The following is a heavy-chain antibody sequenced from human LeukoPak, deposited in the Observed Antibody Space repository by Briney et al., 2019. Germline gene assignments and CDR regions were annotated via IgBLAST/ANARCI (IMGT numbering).Heavy chain of an antibody. D-gene: IGHD4-11*01. CDR3: ARGPRPNTVPYYYYYYMDV. V-gene: IGHV1-8*01. CDR2: MNPNSGNT. CDR1: GYTFTSYD. J-gene: IGHJ6*03. Sequence: ASVKVSCKASGYTFTSYDINWVRQATGQGLEWMGWMNPNSGNTGYAQKFQGRVTMTRNTSISTAYMELSSLRSEDTAVYYCARGPRPNTVPYYYYYYMDVWGKGTTVTVSS.